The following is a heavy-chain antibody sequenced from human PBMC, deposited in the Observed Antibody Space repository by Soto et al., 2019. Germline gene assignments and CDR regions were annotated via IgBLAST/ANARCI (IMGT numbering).Heavy chain of an antibody. V-gene: IGHV5-10-1*01. J-gene: IGHJ4*02. CDR2: IDLSDSHT. D-gene: IGHD3-22*01. CDR1: GYTFAAYW. Sequence: GESLKISCKGSGYTFAAYWITWVRQKPGKGIELMGRIDLSDSHTYYRPSFRGHVTISATKCITTVFLQWSSLRASDTAMYYCARQIYDSDTVPNFQYHFDSWGQGNPVTVSS. CDR3: ARQIYDSDTVPNFQYHFDS.